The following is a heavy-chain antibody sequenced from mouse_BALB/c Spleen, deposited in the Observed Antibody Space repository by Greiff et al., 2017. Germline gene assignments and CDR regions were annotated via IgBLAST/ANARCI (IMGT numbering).Heavy chain of an antibody. CDR1: GFSLTSYG. CDR2: IWAGGST. Sequence: QVQLQQSGPGLVAPSQSLSITCTVSGFSLTSYGVHWVRQPPGKGLEWLGVIWAGGSTNYNSALMSRLSISKDNSKSQVFLKMNSLQTADTAMYYCARGFYDSWFAYWGQGTLVTVSA. V-gene: IGHV2-9*02. CDR3: ARGFYDSWFAY. J-gene: IGHJ3*01. D-gene: IGHD2-3*01.